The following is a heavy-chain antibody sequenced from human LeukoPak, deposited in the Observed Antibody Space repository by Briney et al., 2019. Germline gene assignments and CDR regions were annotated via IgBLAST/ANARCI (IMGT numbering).Heavy chain of an antibody. V-gene: IGHV4-4*07. CDR1: NGSISIYY. CDR2: ISASGST. CDR3: AKDGTRQWLATGVGDAFDI. J-gene: IGHJ3*02. D-gene: IGHD6-19*01. Sequence: SETLSLTCTVSNGSISIYYWSWVRQPAGKGLEWIGRISASGSTNYNPSLKSRVTMSLDTSKNQFSLKLSSVTAADTAVYYCAKDGTRQWLATGVGDAFDIWGQGTMVTVSS.